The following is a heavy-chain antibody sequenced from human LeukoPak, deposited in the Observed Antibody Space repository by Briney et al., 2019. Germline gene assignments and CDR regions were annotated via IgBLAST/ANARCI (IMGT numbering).Heavy chain of an antibody. J-gene: IGHJ3*02. CDR1: GYTFTSYG. CDR2: ISADNGNT. D-gene: IGHD6-19*01. Sequence: GASVKVSCKASGYTFTSYGISLVRQAPGQGLKWMGWISADNGNTNYAQELQGRVTMTTDTSTSTAYMELRSLRSDDTAVYYCASRSGWYGGDAFDIWGQGTMVTVSS. V-gene: IGHV1-18*01. CDR3: ASRSGWYGGDAFDI.